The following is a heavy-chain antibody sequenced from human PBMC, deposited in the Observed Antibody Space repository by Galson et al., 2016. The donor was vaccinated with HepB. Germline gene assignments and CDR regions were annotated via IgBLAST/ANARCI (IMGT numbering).Heavy chain of an antibody. D-gene: IGHD3-10*01. J-gene: IGHJ4*01. V-gene: IGHV6-1*01. Sequence: CAISGDSVSSTSAGWSWVRQSPSRGLEWLGRTFYRSKWYYDYAISVRSRITINPDTSKNQFPLQLISVTPEDTAVYYRARGGLVRGAHGGSFDSWGQGTLVTVAS. CDR3: ARGGLVRGAHGGSFDS. CDR1: GDSVSSTSAG. CDR2: TFYRSKWYY.